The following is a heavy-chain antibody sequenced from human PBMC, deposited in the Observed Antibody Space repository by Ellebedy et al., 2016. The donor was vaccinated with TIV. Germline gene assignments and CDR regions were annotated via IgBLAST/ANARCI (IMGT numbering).Heavy chain of an antibody. D-gene: IGHD6-6*01. V-gene: IGHV5-10-1*01. CDR3: ATQYSSSSGAIDP. J-gene: IGHJ5*02. Sequence: KVSCKGSGYSFTSYWIGWVRQMPGKGLEWMGRIDPSDSYTNYSPSFQGHVTISADKSISTAYLQWSSLKASDTAMYYCATQYSSSSGAIDPWGQGTLVTVSS. CDR2: IDPSDSYT. CDR1: GYSFTSYW.